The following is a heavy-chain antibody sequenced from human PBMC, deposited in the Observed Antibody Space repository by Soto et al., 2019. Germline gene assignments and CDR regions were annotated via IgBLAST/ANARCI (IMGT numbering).Heavy chain of an antibody. CDR3: ARGTGNQYFLEALDI. D-gene: IGHD1-1*01. CDR2: FYYSGTT. Sequence: XESLSLTCTVSGGSVTNYHGTWIRQSPGKGLEWIGYFYYSGTTNINPSLKSRATISVDTSKNQFSLKLSSVTAADTAVYYCARGTGNQYFLEALDIWGQGTTVTVSS. J-gene: IGHJ3*02. CDR1: GGSVTNYH. V-gene: IGHV4-59*02.